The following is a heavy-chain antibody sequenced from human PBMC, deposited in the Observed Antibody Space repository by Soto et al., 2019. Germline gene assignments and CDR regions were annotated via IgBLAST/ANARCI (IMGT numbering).Heavy chain of an antibody. Sequence: SLKVSCKSSGGPFSSYAISWVRQAPGQGLEWMGGIIPIFGTANYAQKFQGRVTITADESTSTAYMELSSLRSEDTAVYYCARENDDFWSGYYTGSFDYWGQGTLVTVSS. J-gene: IGHJ4*02. V-gene: IGHV1-69*13. CDR3: ARENDDFWSGYYTGSFDY. CDR1: GGPFSSYA. CDR2: IIPIFGTA. D-gene: IGHD3-3*01.